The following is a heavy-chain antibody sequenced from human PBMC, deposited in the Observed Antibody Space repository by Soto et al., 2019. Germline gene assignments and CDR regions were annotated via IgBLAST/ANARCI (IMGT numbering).Heavy chain of an antibody. J-gene: IGHJ3*02. CDR2: FDPEDGET. D-gene: IGHD2-15*01. CDR3: ATERTPHYFIGSSRHDAIHI. V-gene: IGHV1-24*01. Sequence: GASVKVSCKVSGYTLTELSMHWVRQAPGKGLEWMGGFDPEDGETIYAQKFQGRVTMTEDTSTDTAYMELSSLRSEDTAVYYCATERTPHYFIGSSRHDAIHISCPGTMLSVS. CDR1: GYTLTELS.